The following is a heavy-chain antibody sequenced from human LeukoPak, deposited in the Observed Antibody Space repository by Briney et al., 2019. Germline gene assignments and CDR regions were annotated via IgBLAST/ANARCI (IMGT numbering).Heavy chain of an antibody. CDR1: GFTFSAYA. Sequence: GGSLRLSCAASGFTFSAYAMHWVRQAPGKGLEWVAFIQYDGSNKYYADSVKGRFTISRDNSKDTLYLQMNSLRADDTAVYYCAKSHHVTAIDYWGQGTLVTVSS. J-gene: IGHJ4*02. CDR3: AKSHHVTAIDY. CDR2: IQYDGSNK. D-gene: IGHD2-21*02. V-gene: IGHV3-30*02.